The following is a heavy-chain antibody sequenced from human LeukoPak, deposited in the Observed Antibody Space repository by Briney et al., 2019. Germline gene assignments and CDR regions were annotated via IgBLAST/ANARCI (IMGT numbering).Heavy chain of an antibody. CDR2: INPSGGST. J-gene: IGHJ4*02. CDR1: GFTFISYY. Sequence: ASVKVSCKASGFTFISYYIHWVRQAPGQGLEWMGIINPSGGSTSYAQKFQGRVTMTRDMSTSTVYMELSSLRCEDTAVYYCARDRGIAGKYYFDYWGQGTLVTVSS. CDR3: ARDRGIAGKYYFDY. V-gene: IGHV1-46*01. D-gene: IGHD3-10*01.